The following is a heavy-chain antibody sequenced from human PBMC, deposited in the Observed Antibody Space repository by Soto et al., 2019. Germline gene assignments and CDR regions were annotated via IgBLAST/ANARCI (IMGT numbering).Heavy chain of an antibody. D-gene: IGHD3-16*01. CDR1: GGTFSSYA. V-gene: IGHV1-69*01. CDR2: IIPIFGTA. Sequence: QVQLVQSGAEVKKPGSSVKVSCKASGGTFSSYAISWVRQAPGQGLEWMGGIIPIFGTANYAQKFQGRVTITADESTSTAYMELSSLRSEETAVYYCAREQGDYDYVWGSYRAGYYFDYWGQGTLVTVSS. J-gene: IGHJ4*02. CDR3: AREQGDYDYVWGSYRAGYYFDY.